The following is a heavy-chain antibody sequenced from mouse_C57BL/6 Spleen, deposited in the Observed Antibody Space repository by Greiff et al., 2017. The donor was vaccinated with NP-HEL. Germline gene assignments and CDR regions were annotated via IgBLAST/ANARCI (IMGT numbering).Heavy chain of an antibody. D-gene: IGHD3-3*01. J-gene: IGHJ1*03. CDR3: ARTGDGYFDV. CDR1: GFTFSDYG. Sequence: DVQLVESGGGLVKPGGSLKLSCAASGFTFSDYGMHWVRQAPEKGLEWVAYISSGSSTIYYADTVKGRFTISRDNAKNTLFLQMTSLRSEDTAMYYCARTGDGYFDVWGTGTTVTVSS. V-gene: IGHV5-17*01. CDR2: ISSGSSTI.